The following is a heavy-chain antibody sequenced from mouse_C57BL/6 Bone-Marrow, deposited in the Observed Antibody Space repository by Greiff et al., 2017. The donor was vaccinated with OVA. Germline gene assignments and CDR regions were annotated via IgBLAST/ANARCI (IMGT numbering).Heavy chain of an antibody. CDR2: INPSSGYT. CDR1: GYTFTSYT. J-gene: IGHJ3*01. Sequence: VQLQQSGAELARPGASVKMSCKASGYTFTSYTMHWVKQRPGQGLEWIGYINPSSGYTKYNQKFKDKATLPADKSSSTAYMQLSSLTSADSAVYDGATRSYDGYPAGFAYWGQGTLVTVSA. D-gene: IGHD2-3*01. V-gene: IGHV1-4*01. CDR3: ATRSYDGYPAGFAY.